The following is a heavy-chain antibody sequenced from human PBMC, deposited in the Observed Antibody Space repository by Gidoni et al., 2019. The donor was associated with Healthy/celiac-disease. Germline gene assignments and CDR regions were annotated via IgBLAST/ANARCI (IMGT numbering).Heavy chain of an antibody. CDR1: GFTFSSYS. D-gene: IGHD2-2*01. V-gene: IGHV3-48*02. CDR2: ISSSSSTI. CDR3: ARDWCSSTSCYPAFDI. J-gene: IGHJ3*02. Sequence: EVQLVESGGGLVQPGGSLRLSCAASGFTFSSYSMNWVRQAPGKGLEWVSYISSSSSTIYYADSVKGRFTISRDNAKNSLYLQMNSLRDEDTAVYYCARDWCSSTSCYPAFDIWGQGTMVTVSS.